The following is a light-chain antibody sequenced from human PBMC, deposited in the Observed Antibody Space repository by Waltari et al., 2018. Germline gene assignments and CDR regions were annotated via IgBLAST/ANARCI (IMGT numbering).Light chain of an antibody. CDR3: SSYTSSSTYVV. Sequence: QSALTQPASVSGSPGQSITISCTGTSSDVGDYNYVPWYQPHPGKAPKLIIFNVSNRPSGVSNRFSGSKSGDTASLTISGLQAEDEADYYCSSYTSSSTYVVFGGGTKLTVL. CDR1: SSDVGDYNY. V-gene: IGLV2-14*03. J-gene: IGLJ2*01. CDR2: NVS.